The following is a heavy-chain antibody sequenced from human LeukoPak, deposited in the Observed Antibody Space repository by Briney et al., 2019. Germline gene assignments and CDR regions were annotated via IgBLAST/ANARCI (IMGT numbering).Heavy chain of an antibody. Sequence: AGSLRLSCAASGFTFSSYAMSWVRPAPGKGREWVSAISGSGGSTYYADSVKGRFTISRDNSKNTLYLQMNSLRAEDTAVYYCAAPLYGSGSWDYWGQGTLVTVSS. CDR2: ISGSGGST. J-gene: IGHJ4*02. D-gene: IGHD3-10*01. CDR1: GFTFSSYA. CDR3: AAPLYGSGSWDY. V-gene: IGHV3-23*01.